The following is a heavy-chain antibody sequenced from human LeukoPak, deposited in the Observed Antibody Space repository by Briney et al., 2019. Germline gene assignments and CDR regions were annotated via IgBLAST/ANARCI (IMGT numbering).Heavy chain of an antibody. J-gene: IGHJ4*02. CDR3: AKGVRYFDWLWGYFDY. CDR2: ISGSGGST. V-gene: IGHV3-23*01. D-gene: IGHD3-9*01. CDR1: GFTFSSYA. Sequence: GGSLRLSCAASGFTFSSYAMSWVRQAPGKGLEWVSAISGSGGSTYYADSVKGRFTTSRDNSKNTLYLQMNSLRAEDTAVYYCAKGVRYFDWLWGYFDYWGQGTLVTVSS.